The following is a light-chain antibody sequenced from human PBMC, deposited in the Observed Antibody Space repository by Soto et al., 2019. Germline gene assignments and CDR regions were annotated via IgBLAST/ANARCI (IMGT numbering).Light chain of an antibody. CDR3: HCYDSSLSGYV. J-gene: IGLJ1*01. Sequence: QSVLTQPPSVSGAPGQRVTISCTGSSSNIGAGYDVHWYQQLPGTAPKLLIYGNSNRPSGVPDRFSGSKSGTSASLAITGLQAEDEADYYCHCYDSSLSGYVFGTGTKVTVL. CDR2: GNS. CDR1: SSNIGAGYD. V-gene: IGLV1-40*01.